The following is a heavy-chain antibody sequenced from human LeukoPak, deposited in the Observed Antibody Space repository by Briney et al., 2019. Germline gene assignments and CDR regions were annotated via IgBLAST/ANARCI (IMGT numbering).Heavy chain of an antibody. CDR1: GFTFSSYG. CDR2: ISGSGGST. D-gene: IGHD3-9*01. V-gene: IGHV3-23*01. CDR3: AKEAQGVFDWLLNWFDP. Sequence: PGGTLRLSCAASGFTFSSYGMSWVRQAPGKGLEWVSAISGSGGSTYYADSVKGRFTISRDNSKNTLYLQMNSLRAEDTAVYYCAKEAQGVFDWLLNWFDPWGQGTLVTVSS. J-gene: IGHJ5*02.